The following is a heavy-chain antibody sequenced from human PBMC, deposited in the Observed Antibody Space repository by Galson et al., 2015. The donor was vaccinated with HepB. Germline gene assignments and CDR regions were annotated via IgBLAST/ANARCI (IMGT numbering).Heavy chain of an antibody. CDR3: AKDRIVVVPVGDRTYYYYYGMDV. CDR1: GYTFTGYY. D-gene: IGHD2-2*01. CDR2: INPNSGGT. V-gene: IGHV1-2*06. Sequence: SVKVSCKASGYTFTGYYMHWVRQAPGQGLEWMGRINPNSGGTNYAQKFQGRVTMTRDTSISTAYMELNSLRAEDTALYYCAKDRIVVVPVGDRTYYYYYGMDVWGQGTTVTVSS. J-gene: IGHJ6*02.